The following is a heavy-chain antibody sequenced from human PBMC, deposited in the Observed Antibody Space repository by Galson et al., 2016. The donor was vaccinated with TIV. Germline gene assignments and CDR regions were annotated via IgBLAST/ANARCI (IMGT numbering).Heavy chain of an antibody. CDR2: IYPGDSDT. CDR1: GSNFPTYW. D-gene: IGHD5-18*01. CDR3: ARQERGYSDGYWFDP. V-gene: IGHV5-51*01. J-gene: IGHJ5*02. Sequence: QSGAEVKKPGESLKISCKVSGSNFPTYWIAWVRQMPGKGLEWMGMIYPGDSDTRYSPSFQGQVTISADKSISTAYLQWSRLKASDTALYYCARQERGYSDGYWFDPWGQGTLVTVSS.